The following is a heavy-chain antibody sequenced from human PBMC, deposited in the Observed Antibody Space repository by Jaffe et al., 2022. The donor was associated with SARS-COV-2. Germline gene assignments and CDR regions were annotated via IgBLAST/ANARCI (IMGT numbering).Heavy chain of an antibody. CDR1: GDSVSSTRHY. D-gene: IGHD2-15*01. CDR3: ARDLAPSRWSF. Sequence: QVQLRESGPGLVKPSETLSLTCTVSGDSVSSTRHYWSWVRQLPGKGLEWIGYVHNSGSASYNPSLKSRVTISVDTSNNQFSLNLASVTAADTAVYYCARDLAPSRWSFWGQGTLVTVSS. CDR2: VHNSGSA. J-gene: IGHJ4*02. V-gene: IGHV4-61*01.